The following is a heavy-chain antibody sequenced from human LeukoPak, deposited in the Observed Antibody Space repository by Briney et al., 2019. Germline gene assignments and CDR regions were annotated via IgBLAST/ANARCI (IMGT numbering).Heavy chain of an antibody. CDR3: ARTARVFDY. Sequence: SETLSLTCAVSGCSVGCSDWYWSWIRQPPGKDLEVIGYTYIRGDTNYNPSLKSRVTMSLDTSKNVLSLKMNSVTAADTAVYYCARTARVFDYWGQGISVTVSS. CDR2: TYIRGDT. J-gene: IGHJ4*02. CDR1: GCSVGCSDWY. V-gene: IGHV4-4*09. D-gene: IGHD5-18*01.